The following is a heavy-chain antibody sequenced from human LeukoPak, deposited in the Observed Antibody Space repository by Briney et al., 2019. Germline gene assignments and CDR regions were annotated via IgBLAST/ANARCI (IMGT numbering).Heavy chain of an antibody. V-gene: IGHV3-7*01. Sequence: SGGSLRLSCAASGLTFSSYWMSWVRQAPGKGLEWVANIKQDGSEKYYVDSVKGRFTISRDNAKNSLYLQMNSLRAEDTAVYYCARDADYGDYWYYYYGMDVWGQGTTVTVSS. CDR3: ARDADYGDYWYYYYGMDV. D-gene: IGHD4-17*01. J-gene: IGHJ6*02. CDR2: IKQDGSEK. CDR1: GLTFSSYW.